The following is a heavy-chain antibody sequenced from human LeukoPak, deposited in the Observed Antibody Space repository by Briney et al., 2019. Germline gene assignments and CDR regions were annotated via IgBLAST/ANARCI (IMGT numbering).Heavy chain of an antibody. CDR3: AKATSVAGTIDY. V-gene: IGHV3-21*04. D-gene: IGHD6-19*01. J-gene: IGHJ4*02. CDR2: ISSSSSYI. Sequence: AGGSLRLSCAASGFTFSSYSMNWVRQAPGKGLEWVSCISSSSSYIYYADSVKGRFTISRDNSKNTLYLQMNSLRAEDTAVYYCAKATSVAGTIDYWGQGTLVTASS. CDR1: GFTFSSYS.